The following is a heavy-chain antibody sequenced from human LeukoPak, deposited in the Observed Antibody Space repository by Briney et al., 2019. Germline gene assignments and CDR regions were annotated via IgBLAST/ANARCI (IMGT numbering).Heavy chain of an antibody. D-gene: IGHD6-19*01. J-gene: IGHJ4*02. CDR3: ARAMYSSGWYGNDY. V-gene: IGHV3-48*03. CDR2: ISSSGITI. Sequence: HPGGSLRLSCAASGFLFSSFEVNWVRQAPGKGLEWVSYISSSGITIYYADSVKGRFTISRDNAKNSLYLQMNSLRAEDTAVYYCARAMYSSGWYGNDYWGQGTLVTVSS. CDR1: GFLFSSFE.